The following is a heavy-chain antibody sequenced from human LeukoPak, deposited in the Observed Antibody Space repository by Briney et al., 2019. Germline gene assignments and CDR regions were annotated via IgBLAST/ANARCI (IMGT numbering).Heavy chain of an antibody. V-gene: IGHV1-8*01. J-gene: IGHJ6*02. D-gene: IGHD2-2*01. Sequence: GASVKVSCKASGYTFTSYDINWVRQATGQGLEWMGWMNPNSGNTGYAQKFQGRVTMTRNTSISTAYMELSSLRSEDTAVYYCARLGVVPETDHDYYYCYGMDVWGQGTTVTVSS. CDR3: ARLGVVPETDHDYYYCYGMDV. CDR2: MNPNSGNT. CDR1: GYTFTSYD.